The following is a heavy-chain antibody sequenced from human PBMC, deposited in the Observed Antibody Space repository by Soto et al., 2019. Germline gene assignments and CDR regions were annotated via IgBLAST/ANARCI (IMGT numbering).Heavy chain of an antibody. Sequence: SVKVSCKASGGTFSSYTISWVRQAPGQGLEWMGRIIPILGIANYAQKFQGRVTITRDTSTSTAYMELSSLRSEDTAVYYCARDGLDYYYDSSGYFPGIDYWGQGTLVTVSS. D-gene: IGHD3-22*01. V-gene: IGHV1-69*04. CDR1: GGTFSSYT. J-gene: IGHJ4*02. CDR3: ARDGLDYYYDSSGYFPGIDY. CDR2: IIPILGIA.